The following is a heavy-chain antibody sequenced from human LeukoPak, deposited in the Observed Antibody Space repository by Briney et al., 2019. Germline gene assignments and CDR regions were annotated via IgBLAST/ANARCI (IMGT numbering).Heavy chain of an antibody. CDR1: GGSFSGYY. Sequence: SETLSLTCAVYGGSFSGYYWSWIRQPPVKGLEWIGEINHSGSTNYNPSLKSRVTISVDTSKNQFSLKLSSVTAADTAVYYCASRSLVFITPGPFDYWGQGTLVTVSS. J-gene: IGHJ4*02. CDR3: ASRSLVFITPGPFDY. V-gene: IGHV4-34*01. CDR2: INHSGST. D-gene: IGHD3-22*01.